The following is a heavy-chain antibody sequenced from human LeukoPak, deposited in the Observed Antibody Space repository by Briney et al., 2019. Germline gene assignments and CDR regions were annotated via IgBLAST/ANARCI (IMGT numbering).Heavy chain of an antibody. Sequence: SETLSLTCAVYGGSFSGYYWTWIRQPPGKGLEWIGEINHSGSTKYNPSLKSRVTISVDTSKNQFSLKLSSVTVADTAVYYCARERPYGDYFDYWGQGTLVTVSS. CDR3: ARERPYGDYFDY. CDR2: INHSGST. D-gene: IGHD4-17*01. J-gene: IGHJ4*02. CDR1: GGSFSGYY. V-gene: IGHV4-34*01.